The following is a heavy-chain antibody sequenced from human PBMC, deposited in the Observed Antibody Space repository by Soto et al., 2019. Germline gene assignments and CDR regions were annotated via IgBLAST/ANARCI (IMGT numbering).Heavy chain of an antibody. CDR2: ISESGTSM. D-gene: IGHD6-19*01. V-gene: IGHV3-48*03. CDR3: ARDQEVHDSRGHKIRAMDV. CDR1: GFPFSRYE. J-gene: IGHJ6*02. Sequence: PGGALRLSCAASGFPFSRYEMSWVRQAPGKGLEWISYISESGTSMYYADAVKGRFAISRDNAQNSLYLQMNSLRIEDTAVYYCARDQEVHDSRGHKIRAMDVWGQGTTVTVSS.